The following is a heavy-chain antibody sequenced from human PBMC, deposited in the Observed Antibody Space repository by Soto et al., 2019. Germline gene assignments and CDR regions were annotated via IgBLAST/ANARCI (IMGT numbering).Heavy chain of an antibody. CDR3: ARGHGGYVTYFDY. CDR1: GFTFSSYG. Sequence: QVQLVESGGGVVQPGRSLRLSCAASGFTFSSYGMHWVRQAPGKGLEWVAVIWYDGSNKYYADSVKGRFTISRDNSKNTLYLEMSSLRAEDTAAYYCARGHGGYVTYFDYWGQGTLVTVSS. D-gene: IGHD5-12*01. V-gene: IGHV3-33*01. CDR2: IWYDGSNK. J-gene: IGHJ4*02.